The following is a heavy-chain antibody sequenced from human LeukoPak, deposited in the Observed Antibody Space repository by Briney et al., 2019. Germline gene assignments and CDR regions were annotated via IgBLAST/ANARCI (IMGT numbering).Heavy chain of an antibody. Sequence: SETLPLTCAVYGGSFSGYYWSWIRQPPGKGLEWIGEINHSGSTNYNPSLKSRVTISVDTSKNQFSLKLSSVTAADTAVYYCARGSLRYFDWSDAFDIWGQGTMVTVSS. V-gene: IGHV4-34*01. CDR1: GGSFSGYY. D-gene: IGHD3-9*01. CDR3: ARGSLRYFDWSDAFDI. CDR2: INHSGST. J-gene: IGHJ3*02.